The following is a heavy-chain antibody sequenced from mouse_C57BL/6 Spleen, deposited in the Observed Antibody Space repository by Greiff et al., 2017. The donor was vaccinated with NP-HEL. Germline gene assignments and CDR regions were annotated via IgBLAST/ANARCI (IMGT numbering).Heavy chain of an antibody. CDR2: IDPEDGET. V-gene: IGHV14-2*01. Sequence: VQLKESGAELVKPGASVKLSCTASGFNIKDYYMHWVKQRTEQGLEWIGRIDPEDGETKYAPKFQGKATITADTSSNTAYLQLSSLTSEDTAVYYCGQMSGDGYYHYAMDYWGQGTSVTVSS. CDR1: GFNIKDYY. J-gene: IGHJ4*01. D-gene: IGHD2-3*01. CDR3: GQMSGDGYYHYAMDY.